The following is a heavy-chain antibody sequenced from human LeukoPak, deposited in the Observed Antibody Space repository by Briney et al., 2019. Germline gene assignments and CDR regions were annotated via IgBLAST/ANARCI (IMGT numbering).Heavy chain of an antibody. J-gene: IGHJ4*02. CDR1: GGTFSSYA. CDR3: ARDNVAVAGEFDY. CDR2: IIPILGIA. V-gene: IGHV1-69*04. D-gene: IGHD6-19*01. Sequence: SVKVSCKASGGTFSSYAISWVRQAPGQGLEWMGRIIPILGIANYAQKFQGRVTITADKSTSTAYMELSSLRSEDTAVYYCARDNVAVAGEFDYWGQGTLSPSPQ.